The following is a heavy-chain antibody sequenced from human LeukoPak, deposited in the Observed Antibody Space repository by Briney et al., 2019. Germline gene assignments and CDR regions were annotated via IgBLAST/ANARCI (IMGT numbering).Heavy chain of an antibody. V-gene: IGHV3-9*01. CDR2: ISWNSGSI. CDR1: GFTFDDYA. J-gene: IGHJ4*02. Sequence: GGSLRLSCAASGFTFDDYAMHWVRQAPGKGLEWVSGISWNSGSIGYADSVKSRFTISRDNAKNSLYLQMNSLRAEDTALYYCAKAIAAAGPYYFDYWGQGTLVTVSS. CDR3: AKAIAAAGPYYFDY. D-gene: IGHD6-13*01.